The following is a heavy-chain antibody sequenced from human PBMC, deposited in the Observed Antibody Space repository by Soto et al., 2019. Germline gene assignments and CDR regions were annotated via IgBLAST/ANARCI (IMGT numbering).Heavy chain of an antibody. Sequence: ASVKVSCKASGFTFTSSAVQWVRQARGQRLEWIGWIVVGSGNTNYAQKFQERVTITRDMSTSTAYMELSSLRSEDTAVYYCAAALPAGTYYYYGMDVWGQGTTVTVS. CDR1: GFTFTSSA. CDR2: IVVGSGNT. V-gene: IGHV1-58*01. J-gene: IGHJ6*02. CDR3: AAALPAGTYYYYGMDV.